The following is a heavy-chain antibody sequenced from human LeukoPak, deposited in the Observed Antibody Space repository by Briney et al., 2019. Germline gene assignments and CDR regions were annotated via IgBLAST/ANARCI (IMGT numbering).Heavy chain of an antibody. CDR3: TRYNNDHFDY. V-gene: IGHV3-33*01. D-gene: IGHD1-14*01. CDR1: GFTFSDYG. Sequence: GGSLRLSCAASGFTFSDYGIHWVRQAPGQGLEWVALIWYDGSKKYYADSVKGRFTISRDNTKNTLYLQLNSLRAEDTAVYYCTRYNNDHFDYWGQGTLVTVSS. J-gene: IGHJ4*02. CDR2: IWYDGSKK.